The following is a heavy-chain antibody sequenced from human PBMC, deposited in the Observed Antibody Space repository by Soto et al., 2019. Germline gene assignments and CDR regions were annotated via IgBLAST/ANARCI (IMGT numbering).Heavy chain of an antibody. CDR1: GGSISSYY. J-gene: IGHJ6*02. CDR2: VHHSWGS. CDR3: ARQGFGPLHGLVDV. D-gene: IGHD3-10*01. Sequence: QVQLQESGPGLVKPSETLSLSCTVSGGSISSYYWSWFWQSPGQRMEWIGYVHHSWGSSYNPSLQSRVAISLDTSKSQFSLKVTSVTATDTAVYSCARQGFGPLHGLVDVWGQGTTVTVSS. V-gene: IGHV4-59*08.